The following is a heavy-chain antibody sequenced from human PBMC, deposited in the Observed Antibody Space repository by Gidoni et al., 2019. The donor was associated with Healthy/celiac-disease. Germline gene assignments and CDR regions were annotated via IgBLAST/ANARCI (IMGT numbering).Heavy chain of an antibody. Sequence: QVQLVKSGAEVKKPGSSVKVSCKASGGTFSSSAISWVRQAPGQGREWMGGIVPIVCTAYYAQKYQVRGTITAEESRSTAYMDLSSLISEETAVYDCARDRDIGYCTGGVCYQDLHFDYWGQGTLVTVSS. CDR1: GGTFSSSA. J-gene: IGHJ4*02. CDR3: ARDRDIGYCTGGVCYQDLHFDY. V-gene: IGHV1-69*01. CDR2: IVPIVCTA. D-gene: IGHD2-8*02.